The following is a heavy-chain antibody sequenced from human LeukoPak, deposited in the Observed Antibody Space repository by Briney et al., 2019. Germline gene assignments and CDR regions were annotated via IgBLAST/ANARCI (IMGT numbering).Heavy chain of an antibody. CDR1: GYTFTSYD. V-gene: IGHV1-8*01. J-gene: IGHJ4*02. CDR2: MNPKSGYT. CDR3: ARVNRLPDY. Sequence: GASVKVSCKASGYTFTSYDINWVRQATGQGLEWMGWMNPKSGYTGYAQKFQGKVTMTRDTSISTAYMEVSSLTFDDTAIYYCARVNRLPDYWGQGTLVTVSS.